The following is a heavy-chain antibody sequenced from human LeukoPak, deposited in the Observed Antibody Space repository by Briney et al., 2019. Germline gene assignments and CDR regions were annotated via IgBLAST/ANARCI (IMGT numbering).Heavy chain of an antibody. D-gene: IGHD3-22*01. J-gene: IGHJ4*02. CDR2: ISGSGGST. CDR1: GFTFSSYA. CDR3: AKDGSRLYYYDSSGYYYDY. Sequence: GGSLRLSCAASGFTFSSYAMSWVRQAPGKGLEWVSAISGSGGSTYYADSVKGRFTISRDNSKNTLYLQMNSLRAEDTAVYYCAKDGSRLYYYDSSGYYYDYWGQGTLVTVSS. V-gene: IGHV3-23*01.